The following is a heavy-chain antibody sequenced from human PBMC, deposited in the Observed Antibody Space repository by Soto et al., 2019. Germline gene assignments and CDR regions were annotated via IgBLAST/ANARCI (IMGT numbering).Heavy chain of an antibody. CDR3: VRDSHGDY. Sequence: EVQLVGSGGALVQPGGSRRLSCAGSGFTFSNYWMHWVRQAPGKGLEWVSRIDHDGPTDYADSVRGRFTISRDNAENTLYLQMNSLRPEDTAVYYCVRDSHGDYWGQGTLVTVSS. CDR1: GFTFSNYW. V-gene: IGHV3-74*01. J-gene: IGHJ4*02. CDR2: IDHDGPT.